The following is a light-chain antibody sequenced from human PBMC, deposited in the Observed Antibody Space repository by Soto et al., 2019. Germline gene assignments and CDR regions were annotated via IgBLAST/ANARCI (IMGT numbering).Light chain of an antibody. CDR2: GNS. J-gene: IGLJ1*01. CDR1: SSNIGAGYD. Sequence: QSVLTQRPSVSGAPGQRVSISCTGSSSNIGAGYDVHWYHQLPGTAPKLLIFGNSNRPSGVPDRFSGSKSGTSASLAITGLQAEDEADYYCQSYDSSLSGYVFGTGTKVTVL. CDR3: QSYDSSLSGYV. V-gene: IGLV1-40*01.